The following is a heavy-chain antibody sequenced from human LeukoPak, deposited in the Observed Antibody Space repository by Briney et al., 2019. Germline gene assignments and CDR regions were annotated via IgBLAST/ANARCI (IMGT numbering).Heavy chain of an antibody. Sequence: ASVKVSCKASGYTFTSHGISWVRQAPGQGLEWMGWISAYNGNTNYAQKLQGRVTMTTDTSTSTAYMELRSLRPDDTAVYYCARDGFDWYFPAQGHWFDPWGQGTLVTVSS. J-gene: IGHJ5*02. CDR2: ISAYNGNT. D-gene: IGHD3-9*01. CDR1: GYTFTSHG. V-gene: IGHV1-18*01. CDR3: ARDGFDWYFPAQGHWFDP.